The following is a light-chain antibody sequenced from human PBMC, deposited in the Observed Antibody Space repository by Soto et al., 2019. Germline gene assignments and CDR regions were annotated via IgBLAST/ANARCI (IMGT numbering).Light chain of an antibody. CDR3: QQRFNWPPKYT. V-gene: IGKV3-11*01. Sequence: EIVLTQSPATLSLSPGERATLSCRARQSVSSYLAWYQQKPGQAPRLLIYDASNRATGIPARFSGSGSGTDFTLTISSLEPEDFAVYYCQQRFNWPPKYTFGQGTKLEIK. J-gene: IGKJ2*01. CDR2: DAS. CDR1: QSVSSY.